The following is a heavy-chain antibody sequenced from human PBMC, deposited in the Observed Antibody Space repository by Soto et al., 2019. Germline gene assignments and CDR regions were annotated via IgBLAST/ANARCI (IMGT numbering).Heavy chain of an antibody. D-gene: IGHD3-3*01. V-gene: IGHV3-30-3*01. CDR3: ARDVSERFSWWFDP. CDR2: ISWDGNTK. CDR1: GFTFISNA. Sequence: GGSLRLSCAASGFTFISNAMHWVRQAPGKGLEWVAFISWDGNTKYHADSVKGRITISRDNSKNTVYLQMNSLRVEDTALYYCARDVSERFSWWFDPWGRGTLVTVSS. J-gene: IGHJ5*02.